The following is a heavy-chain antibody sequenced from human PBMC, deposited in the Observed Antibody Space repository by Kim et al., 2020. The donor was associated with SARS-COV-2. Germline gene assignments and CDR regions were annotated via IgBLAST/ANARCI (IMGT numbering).Heavy chain of an antibody. D-gene: IGHD3-9*01. CDR1: GFTFSSYS. V-gene: IGHV3-48*02. CDR2: ISSSSSTI. Sequence: GGSLRLSCAASGFTFSSYSMNWVRQAPGKGLEWVSYISSSSSTIYYADSVKGRFTISRDNAKNSLYLQMNSLRDEDTDVYYCARDRHYDILTDYYNPPFDYGGQGTRVTVS. J-gene: IGHJ4*02. CDR3: ARDRHYDILTDYYNPPFDY.